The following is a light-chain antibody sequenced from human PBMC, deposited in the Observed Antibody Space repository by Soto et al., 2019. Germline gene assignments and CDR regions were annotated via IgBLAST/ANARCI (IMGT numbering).Light chain of an antibody. CDR2: GAS. V-gene: IGKV3-15*01. J-gene: IGKJ1*01. CDR1: QSVSSD. Sequence: EIVMTQSPATLSVSPGERATISCRASQSVSSDLAWYQQNPGRAPRLLIFGASTRATGIPARFSGSGSGTEFTLTISSLQSEDFAGYYCQQYNNWPQTFGQGNKVEIK. CDR3: QQYNNWPQT.